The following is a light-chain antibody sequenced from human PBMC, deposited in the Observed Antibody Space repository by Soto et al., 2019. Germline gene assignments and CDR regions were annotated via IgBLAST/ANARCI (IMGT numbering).Light chain of an antibody. CDR1: SDDIGGYNY. Sequence: ALTQPASVSGSPGQSITISCTGTSDDIGGYNYVSWYQQHPGEAPKLMIYDVSDRPSGVSNRFSGSKSADTASLTISGLQPEDEADYYCSSYTSTSSVIFGGGTKLTVL. J-gene: IGLJ2*01. CDR3: SSYTSTSSVI. V-gene: IGLV2-14*01. CDR2: DVS.